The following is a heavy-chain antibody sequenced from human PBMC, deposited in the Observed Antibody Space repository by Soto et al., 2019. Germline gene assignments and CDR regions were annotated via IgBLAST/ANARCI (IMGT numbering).Heavy chain of an antibody. J-gene: IGHJ4*02. V-gene: IGHV1-69*01. D-gene: IGHD3-22*01. CDR3: ARGWGYDSTAYYYAY. CDR1: GGSFNRHT. Sequence: QVQLVQSGAEVRKPGSSVRVSCKASGGSFNRHTISWVRQAPGQGLEWMGGIIPIFGTANHAQKLQGRVTIIADESTSTVYMELSSLRSDDTAIYYCARGWGYDSTAYYYAYWGQGTLVIVSS. CDR2: IIPIFGTA.